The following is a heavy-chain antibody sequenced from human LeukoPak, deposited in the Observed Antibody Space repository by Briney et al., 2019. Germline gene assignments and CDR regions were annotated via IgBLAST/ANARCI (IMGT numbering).Heavy chain of an antibody. J-gene: IGHJ4*02. CDR3: AKDQGYYDSSGYLDY. CDR1: GFTFSSYG. D-gene: IGHD3-22*01. V-gene: IGHV3-30*18. CDR2: ISYDGSNK. Sequence: GGSLRLSCAASGFTFSSYGMPWVRQAPGKGLEWVAVISYDGSNKYYADSVKGRFTISRDNSKNTLYLQMNSLRAEDTAVYYCAKDQGYYDSSGYLDYWGQGTLVTVSS.